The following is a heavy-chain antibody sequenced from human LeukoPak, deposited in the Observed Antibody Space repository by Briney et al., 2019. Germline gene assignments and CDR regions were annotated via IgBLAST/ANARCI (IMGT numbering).Heavy chain of an antibody. V-gene: IGHV3-11*01. CDR2: ISSSGSTI. J-gene: IGHJ4*02. CDR3: ARVTLTSANLDY. CDR1: GFTFSDYY. Sequence: KAGGSLRLSCAASGFTFSDYYMSWIRQAPGKGLEWVSYISSSGSTIYYADSVKGRFTISRDNAKNSLYLQMNSLRAEDTAMYYCARVTLTSANLDYWGQGTLVTVSS.